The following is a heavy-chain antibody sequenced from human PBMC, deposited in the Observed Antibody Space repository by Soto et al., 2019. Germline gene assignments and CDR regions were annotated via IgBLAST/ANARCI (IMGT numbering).Heavy chain of an antibody. V-gene: IGHV4-59*08. CDR2: IYYSGST. Sequence: QVQLQESGPGLVKPSETLSLTCTVSGGSISSYYWSWIRQPPGKQLEWIGYIYYSGSTVHNPSLKSRVAMSVDTSKNQFSLNLSSVTAADTAVYYCASTPGSSYGQLDSWGQGILVTVSS. J-gene: IGHJ4*02. CDR3: ASTPGSSYGQLDS. D-gene: IGHD5-18*01. CDR1: GGSISSYY.